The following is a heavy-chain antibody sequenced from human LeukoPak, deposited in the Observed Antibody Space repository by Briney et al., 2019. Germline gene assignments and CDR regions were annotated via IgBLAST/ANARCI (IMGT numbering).Heavy chain of an antibody. CDR1: GYTFTGYG. CDR3: ARDPTTVTVGYFDY. J-gene: IGHJ4*02. D-gene: IGHD4-17*01. V-gene: IGHV1-18*01. Sequence: GASVKVSCKASGYTFTGYGISWVRQAPGQGLEWMGWISAYNGNTNYAQKLQGRVTMTTDTSTSTAYMELRSLRSDDTAVYYCARDPTTVTVGYFDYWGQGTLVTVSS. CDR2: ISAYNGNT.